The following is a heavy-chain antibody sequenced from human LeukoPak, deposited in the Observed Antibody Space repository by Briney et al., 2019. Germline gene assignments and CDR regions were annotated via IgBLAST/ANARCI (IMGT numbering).Heavy chain of an antibody. CDR1: GGSFSGYY. Sequence: SETLSLTCAVYGGSFSGYYWSWIRQPPGKGLEWIGEINHSGSTNYNPSLKSRVTISVDTSKNQFSPKLSSVTAADTAVYYCARDTLLWFGELLRYFDYWGQGTLVTVSS. D-gene: IGHD3-10*01. J-gene: IGHJ4*02. CDR3: ARDTLLWFGELLRYFDY. CDR2: INHSGST. V-gene: IGHV4-34*01.